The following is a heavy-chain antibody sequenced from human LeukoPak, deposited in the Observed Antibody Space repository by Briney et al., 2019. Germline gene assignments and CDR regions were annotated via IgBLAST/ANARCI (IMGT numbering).Heavy chain of an antibody. J-gene: IGHJ1*01. CDR2: IIPIFGTS. Sequence: SVKVSCKASGGTFSSYAISWVRQAPGQGLEWMGRIIPIFGTSNYAQKFQGRVTITTDESTSTAYMELSSLRSEDTAVYYCARVVTDSSSWSSPVPAEYFQHWGQGTLVTVSS. CDR1: GGTFSSYA. V-gene: IGHV1-69*05. D-gene: IGHD6-13*01. CDR3: ARVVTDSSSWSSPVPAEYFQH.